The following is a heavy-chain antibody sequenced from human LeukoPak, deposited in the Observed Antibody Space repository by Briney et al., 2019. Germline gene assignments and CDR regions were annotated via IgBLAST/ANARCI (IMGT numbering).Heavy chain of an antibody. CDR1: GFTFSSYS. J-gene: IGHJ4*02. CDR3: ARSLTTLTYEGY. D-gene: IGHD1-1*01. Sequence: GGSLRLSCAASGFTFSSYSMNWVRQAPGKGLEWVSSINSGSTYTYYTESVKGRFTVSRDNAKNSLFLQMNSLRAEDTAIYYCARSLTTLTYEGYWGQGTLVTVSS. CDR2: INSGSTYT. V-gene: IGHV3-21*01.